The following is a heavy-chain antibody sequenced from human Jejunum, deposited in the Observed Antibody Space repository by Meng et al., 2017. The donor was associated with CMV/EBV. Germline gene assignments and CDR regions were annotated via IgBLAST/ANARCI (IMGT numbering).Heavy chain of an antibody. D-gene: IGHD3-3*01. CDR3: AREGFGVDFYYYALDV. CDR1: GFTVSSNY. CDR2: IYKRGTI. V-gene: IGHV3-66*03. J-gene: IGHJ6*02. Sequence: GFTVSSNYMTWVRQAPGKGLEWVSGIYKRGTIYYADSVKGRFTISRDNSKNTLYLQMNSLRVEGTAVYYCAREGFGVDFYYYALDVWGQGTTVTVSS.